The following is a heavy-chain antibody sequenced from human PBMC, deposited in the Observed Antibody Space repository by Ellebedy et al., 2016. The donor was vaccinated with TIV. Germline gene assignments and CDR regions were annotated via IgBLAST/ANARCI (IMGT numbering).Heavy chain of an antibody. V-gene: IGHV4-34*01. J-gene: IGHJ5*02. Sequence: SETLSLTXAVYSGSFSGYFWTWIRQSPGKGLEWIGEVTHIGGTNYNPSLQSRVIISLDTSKGQFSLQLSSVTAADTAVYYCARGIPQAWELLATWGQGTLVTVSS. CDR3: ARGIPQAWELLAT. CDR1: SGSFSGYF. D-gene: IGHD1-26*01. CDR2: VTHIGGT.